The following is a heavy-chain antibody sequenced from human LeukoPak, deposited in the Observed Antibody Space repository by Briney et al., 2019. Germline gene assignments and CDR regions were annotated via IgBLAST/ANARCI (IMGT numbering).Heavy chain of an antibody. J-gene: IGHJ4*02. Sequence: SETLSLTRAVYGGSFSGYYWSWIRQPPGKGLEWIGEINHSGSTNYNPSLKSRVTISVDTSKNQFSLKLSSVTAADTAVYYCARGDKDVVVVAATLDYWGQGTLVTVSS. CDR3: ARGDKDVVVVAATLDY. CDR1: GGSFSGYY. D-gene: IGHD2-15*01. V-gene: IGHV4-34*01. CDR2: INHSGST.